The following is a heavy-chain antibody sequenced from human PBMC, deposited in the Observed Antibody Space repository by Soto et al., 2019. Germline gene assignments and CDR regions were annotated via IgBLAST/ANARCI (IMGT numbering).Heavy chain of an antibody. CDR2: IYFSGGT. CDR3: ARESRSWYGSIWDY. V-gene: IGHV4-59*12. D-gene: IGHD6-13*01. Sequence: SETLSLTCTVSGGSISSYYWSWIRQPPGKGLEWIGYIYFSGGTNYNPSLKSRVTISVDTSKNQFSLKLSSVTAADTAVYYCARESRSWYGSIWDYWGQGNLVTVSS. J-gene: IGHJ4*02. CDR1: GGSISSYY.